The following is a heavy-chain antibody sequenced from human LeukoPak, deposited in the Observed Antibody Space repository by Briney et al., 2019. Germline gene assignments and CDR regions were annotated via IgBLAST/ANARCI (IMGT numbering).Heavy chain of an antibody. D-gene: IGHD3-22*01. J-gene: IGHJ4*02. Sequence: GGSLRLSCAASGFTFSSYATNWVRQAPGKGLEWVSAISGSGGSTYYADSVKGRFTISRDNSKNTLYLQMNSLRAEDTALYYCAKVHDTSGYYEFDYWGQGTLVTVSS. CDR1: GFTFSSYA. CDR3: AKVHDTSGYYEFDY. V-gene: IGHV3-23*01. CDR2: ISGSGGST.